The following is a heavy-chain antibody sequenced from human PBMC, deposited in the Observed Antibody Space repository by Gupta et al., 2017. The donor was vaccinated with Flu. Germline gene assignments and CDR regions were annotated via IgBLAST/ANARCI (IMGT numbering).Heavy chain of an antibody. CDR1: GFTFDDYA. J-gene: IGHJ6*02. CDR2: ISWNSGNM. V-gene: IGHV3-9*01. D-gene: IGHD6-19*01. CDR3: AKDNSGWYDGMDV. Sequence: EVQLVESVGGLVQPGRSLRLSCAASGFTFDDYAMHWVRQAPGKGLEWVSSISWNSGNMGYAESVKGRFTISRDNAKNSLYLQMSSLRPEDTALYYCAKDNSGWYDGMDVWGQGTTVTVSS.